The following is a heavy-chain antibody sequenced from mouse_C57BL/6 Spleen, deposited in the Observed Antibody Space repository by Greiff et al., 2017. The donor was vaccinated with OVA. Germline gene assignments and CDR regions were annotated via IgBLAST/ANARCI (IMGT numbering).Heavy chain of an antibody. CDR3: ARDRIYYGNYVTAY. CDR2: ISYDGSN. Sequence: EVKLQESGPGLVKPSQSLSLTCSVTGYSITSGYYWNWIRQFPGNKLEWMGYISYDGSNNYNPSLKNRISITRDTSKNQFFLKLNSVTTEDTATYYCARDRIYYGNYVTAYWGQGTLVTVSA. V-gene: IGHV3-6*01. CDR1: GYSITSGYY. D-gene: IGHD2-1*01. J-gene: IGHJ3*01.